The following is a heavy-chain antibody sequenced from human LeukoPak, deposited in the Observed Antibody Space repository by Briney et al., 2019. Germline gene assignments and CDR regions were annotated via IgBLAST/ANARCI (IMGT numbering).Heavy chain of an antibody. D-gene: IGHD3-3*01. J-gene: IGHJ4*02. CDR2: IYYSGST. Sequence: SETLSLTCTVSGGSISSSSYYWGWIRQPPGKGLEWIGSIYYSGSTYYNPSLKSRVTISVDTSKNQFSLKLSSVTAADTAVYYCARQPNSYYEKYYFDYWGQGTLVTVSS. CDR1: GGSISSSSYY. CDR3: ARQPNSYYEKYYFDY. V-gene: IGHV4-39*01.